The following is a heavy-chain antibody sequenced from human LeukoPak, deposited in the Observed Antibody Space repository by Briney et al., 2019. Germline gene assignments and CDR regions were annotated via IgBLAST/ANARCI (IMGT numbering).Heavy chain of an antibody. CDR2: IRGKADGGAT. CDR3: TTYFCGGDCSVFNY. D-gene: IGHD2-21*01. V-gene: IGHV3-15*01. CDR1: GLSFNNAW. J-gene: IGHJ4*02. Sequence: PGGSLRLSCATSGLSFNNAWMSWVRQAPGKGLEWVGRIRGKADGGATDYAAPVKGRFIISRDDSEKTLYLQMNSLKTADTALYYCTTYFCGGDCSVFNYWGQGTLVTVSS.